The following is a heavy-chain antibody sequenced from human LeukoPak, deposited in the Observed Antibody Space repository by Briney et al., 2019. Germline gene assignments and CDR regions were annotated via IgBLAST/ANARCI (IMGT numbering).Heavy chain of an antibody. CDR3: AEDYYGSGSPPYYYMDV. Sequence: GGSLRLSCAASGFTFSSYGMHWVRQAPGKGLEWVAVIWYDGSNKYYADSVKGRFTISRDNSKNTLYLQMNNLRAEDTAVYYCAEDYYGSGSPPYYYMDVWGKGTTVTVSS. CDR2: IWYDGSNK. CDR1: GFTFSSYG. J-gene: IGHJ6*03. V-gene: IGHV3-33*06. D-gene: IGHD3-10*01.